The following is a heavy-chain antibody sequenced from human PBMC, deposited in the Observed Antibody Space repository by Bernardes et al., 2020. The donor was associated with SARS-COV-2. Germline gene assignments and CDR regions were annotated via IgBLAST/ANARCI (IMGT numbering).Heavy chain of an antibody. V-gene: IGHV3-74*01. CDR1: EFTLITYW. CDR3: IKDFTGEEDY. Sequence: SLRLSCADSEFTLITYWVHWVRQVPVKGRVWVSRMDPAGGRIDYADSVRGRFSISRDNAENTVSLQMNSLRAEDTAVYYCIKDFTGEEDYWGQGTLVTVSS. J-gene: IGHJ4*02. CDR2: MDPAGGRI.